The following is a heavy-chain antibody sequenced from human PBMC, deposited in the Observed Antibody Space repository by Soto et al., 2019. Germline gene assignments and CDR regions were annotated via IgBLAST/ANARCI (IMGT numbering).Heavy chain of an antibody. Sequence: SETLSRTCAVSGGSFTSNNWWTWVRQPPGQVLEWIGEIYRTGSTNYNPSLKSRVTISLDKSENQFSLKVTSLTAADTAVYYCASRDPGTSVDYWGQGTLVT. J-gene: IGHJ4*02. CDR2: IYRTGST. CDR1: GGSFTSNNW. D-gene: IGHD1-7*01. V-gene: IGHV4-4*02. CDR3: ASRDPGTSVDY.